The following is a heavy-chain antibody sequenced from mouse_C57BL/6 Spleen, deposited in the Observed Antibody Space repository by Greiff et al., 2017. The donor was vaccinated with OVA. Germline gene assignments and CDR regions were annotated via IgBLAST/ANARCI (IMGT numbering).Heavy chain of an antibody. CDR1: GYTFTSYW. J-gene: IGHJ3*01. D-gene: IGHD4-1*01. V-gene: IGHV1-69*01. Sequence: VQLQQPGAELVMPGASVKLSCKASGYTFTSYWMHWVKQRPGQGLEWIGEIDPSDSYTNYNQKFKGKSTLTVDKSSSTAYMQLSSLTSEDSAVYYCARGANWGGFAYWGQGTLVTVSA. CDR2: IDPSDSYT. CDR3: ARGANWGGFAY.